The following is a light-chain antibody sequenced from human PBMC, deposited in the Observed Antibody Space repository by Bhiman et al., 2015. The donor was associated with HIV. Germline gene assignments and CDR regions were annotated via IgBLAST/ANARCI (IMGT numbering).Light chain of an antibody. CDR3: QGWDSSTVV. V-gene: IGLV3-1*01. Sequence: SYELTQPPSVSVSPGQTATITCSGDKLGDKYVCWYQQKPGQSPVVVIYQDNKRPSGIPERISGSNSGNTATLTISGTQPMDEADYYCQGWDSSTVVFGGGTKVTVL. CDR1: KLGDKY. CDR2: QDN. J-gene: IGLJ2*01.